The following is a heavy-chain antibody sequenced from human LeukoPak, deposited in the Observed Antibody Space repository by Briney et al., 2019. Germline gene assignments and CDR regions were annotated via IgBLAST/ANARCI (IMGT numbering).Heavy chain of an antibody. CDR3: ARDLYSSSPIAAAGLGY. D-gene: IGHD6-13*01. CDR2: ISSSSTI. J-gene: IGHJ4*02. Sequence: GGSLRLSCAASGFTFRRYSMNWVRQAPGKGLEWVSYISSSSTIYYADSVKGRFTISRDNAKNSLYLQMNSLRAEDTAVYYCARDLYSSSPIAAAGLGYWGQGTLVTVSS. CDR1: GFTFRRYS. V-gene: IGHV3-48*04.